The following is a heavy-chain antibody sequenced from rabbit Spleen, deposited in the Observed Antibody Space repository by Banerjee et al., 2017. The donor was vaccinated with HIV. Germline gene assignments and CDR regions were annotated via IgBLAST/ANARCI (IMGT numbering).Heavy chain of an antibody. D-gene: IGHD1-1*01. CDR1: GFDFSSNYY. Sequence: QEQLVESGGGLVQPEGSLTLNCKASGFDFSSNYYMCWVRQAPGSGLEWIACIYPGSFDSTVYASWAKGRFTISRTSSTTVTLQMTSLTAADTATYFCARDLDDVIGWNFGWWGQGTLVTVS. CDR2: IYPGSFDST. CDR3: ARDLDDVIGWNFGW. J-gene: IGHJ4*01. V-gene: IGHV1S45*01.